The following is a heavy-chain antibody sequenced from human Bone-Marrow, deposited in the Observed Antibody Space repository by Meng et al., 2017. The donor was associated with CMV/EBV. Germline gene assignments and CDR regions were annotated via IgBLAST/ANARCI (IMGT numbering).Heavy chain of an antibody. CDR2: IYCSGST. D-gene: IGHD5-18*01. V-gene: IGHV4-59*01. CDR1: GGSISSYY. Sequence: SETLSLTCTVSGGSISSYYWNWIRQPPGKGLEWIGYIYCSGSTNYNPSLKSRVTISVDTSKNQFSLKLSSVTAADTAVYFCAGGGRIQKWFLDSWGQGTLVTVSS. CDR3: AGGGRIQKWFLDS. J-gene: IGHJ4*02.